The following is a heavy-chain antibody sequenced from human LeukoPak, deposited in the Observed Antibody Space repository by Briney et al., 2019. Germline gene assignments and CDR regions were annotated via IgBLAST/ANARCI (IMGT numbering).Heavy chain of an antibody. CDR3: TTSHYYYDSSGHKY. D-gene: IGHD3-22*01. V-gene: IGHV3-15*01. CDR1: GFIFTNAW. Sequence: GGSLRLSCAASGFIFTNAWMSWVRQAPGKGLEWVGRIKSKPDGGTTDYAAPVKGRFTISRDDTKNTLYVQINSLKTEDTAVYYCTTSHYYYDSSGHKYWGQGTLVTVSS. CDR2: IKSKPDGGTT. J-gene: IGHJ4*02.